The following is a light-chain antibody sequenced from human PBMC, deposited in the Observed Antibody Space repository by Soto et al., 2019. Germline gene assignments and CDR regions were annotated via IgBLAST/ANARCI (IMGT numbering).Light chain of an antibody. CDR1: QSVSSY. J-gene: IGKJ4*01. V-gene: IGKV3-11*01. CDR2: DAS. CDR3: QQRSNWPAT. Sequence: EIVLTQSPATLSLSPGDRATLSCRASQSVSSYLARYQQKPGQAPRLLIYDASNRATGIPARFSGSGSGTYFTLTITSLETEDFAIYYCQQRSNWPATFGGGTKVEIK.